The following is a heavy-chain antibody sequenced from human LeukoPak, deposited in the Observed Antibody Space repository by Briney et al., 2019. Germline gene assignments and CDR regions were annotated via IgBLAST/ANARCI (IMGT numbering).Heavy chain of an antibody. CDR2: IYSSGST. Sequence: GGSLRLSCAASGFTVSSNYMSWVRQAPGKGLEWVSIIYSSGSTYYAASVKGRFTISRDNSRDTLYLQMNSLRAEDTAVYYCAREALGGGGYWGQGTLVTVSS. CDR1: GFTVSSNY. D-gene: IGHD3-10*01. V-gene: IGHV3-66*01. J-gene: IGHJ4*02. CDR3: AREALGGGGY.